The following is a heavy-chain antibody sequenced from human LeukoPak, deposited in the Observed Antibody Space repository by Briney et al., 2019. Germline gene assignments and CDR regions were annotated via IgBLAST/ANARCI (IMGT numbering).Heavy chain of an antibody. V-gene: IGHV3-7*03. CDR1: GFTFSSYW. D-gene: IGHD5-12*01. Sequence: GGSLRLSCAASGFTFSSYWMSWVRQAPGKELEWVANIKQDGSDKCYVDSVKGRFTISRDNAKNLLYLQMNSLRAEDTAVYYCARYSGYGGAEYFQHWGRGTLVTVSS. CDR2: IKQDGSDK. CDR3: ARYSGYGGAEYFQH. J-gene: IGHJ1*01.